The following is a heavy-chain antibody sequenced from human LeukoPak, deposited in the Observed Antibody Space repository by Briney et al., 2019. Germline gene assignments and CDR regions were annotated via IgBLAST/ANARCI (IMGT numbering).Heavy chain of an antibody. CDR3: AIDPNWGTHS. Sequence: GGSLRLSCAASGFTFSTFTMYWVRHPPGKGLEWVSIIGSSGGGIHYADSVKGRFTISRDNSKNALYLQMNSLRVEDTAVYYCAIDPNWGTHSWGQGVLVTVSS. CDR1: GFTFSTFT. V-gene: IGHV3-23*01. J-gene: IGHJ4*02. CDR2: IGSSGGGI. D-gene: IGHD7-27*01.